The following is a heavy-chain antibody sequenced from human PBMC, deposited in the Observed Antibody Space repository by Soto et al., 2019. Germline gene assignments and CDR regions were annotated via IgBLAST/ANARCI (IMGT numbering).Heavy chain of an antibody. CDR2: IWYDGSNK. V-gene: IGHV3-33*01. J-gene: IGHJ6*02. CDR1: GFTFSSYG. Sequence: QVQLVESGGGVVQPGRSLRLSCAASGFTFSSYGMHWVRQAPGKGLEWVAVIWYDGSNKYYADSVKGRFTISRDNSQNTLYLQMNSLRAEDRAVYYCAREFLSGWFRYGTDVWGQGTTVTVAS. CDR3: AREFLSGWFRYGTDV. D-gene: IGHD6-19*01.